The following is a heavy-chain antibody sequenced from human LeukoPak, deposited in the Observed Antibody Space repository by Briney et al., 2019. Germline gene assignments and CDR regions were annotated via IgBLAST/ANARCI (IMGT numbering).Heavy chain of an antibody. D-gene: IGHD3-9*01. CDR3: ARLHKLRYFDWLLSDY. CDR1: GFTFSSYG. CDR2: IWYDGSNK. J-gene: IGHJ4*02. Sequence: PGRSLRLSCAAPGFTFSSYGMHWVRQAPGKGLEWVAVIWYDGSNKYYADSVKGRFTISRDNSKNTLYLQMNSLRAEDTAVYYCARLHKLRYFDWLLSDYWGQGTLVTVSS. V-gene: IGHV3-33*01.